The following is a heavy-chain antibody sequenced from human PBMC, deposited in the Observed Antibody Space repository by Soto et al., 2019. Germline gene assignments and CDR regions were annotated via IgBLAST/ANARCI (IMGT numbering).Heavy chain of an antibody. J-gene: IGHJ5*02. CDR2: INSDGSST. CDR1: GFTFSSYR. CDR3: ARGEVLNWFDP. D-gene: IGHD3-16*01. Sequence: EVQLVESGGGLVQPGGSLRLSCAASGFTFSSYRMHWVRQVPGKGLVLVSRINSDGSSTSYADSVKGRFTISRDNAKNTVDQQMNSLRVEDTAVYYCARGEVLNWFDPWGQGTLVTVSS. V-gene: IGHV3-74*01.